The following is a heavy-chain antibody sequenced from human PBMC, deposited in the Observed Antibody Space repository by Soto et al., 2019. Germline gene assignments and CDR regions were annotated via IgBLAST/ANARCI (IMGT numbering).Heavy chain of an antibody. CDR3: ARAHSNYGQENWFDP. CDR1: GGSISSGDYY. D-gene: IGHD4-4*01. V-gene: IGHV4-30-4*01. CDR2: IYYSGST. Sequence: SETLSLTCTVSGGSISSGDYYWSWIRQPPGKGLEWIGYIYYSGSTYYNPSLKSRVTISVDTSKNQFSLKLSSVTAADTAVYYCARAHSNYGQENWFDPWGQGTLVTVSS. J-gene: IGHJ5*02.